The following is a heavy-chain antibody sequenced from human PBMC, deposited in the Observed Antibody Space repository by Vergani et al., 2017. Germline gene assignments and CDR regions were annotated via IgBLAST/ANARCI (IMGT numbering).Heavy chain of an antibody. D-gene: IGHD3-9*01. V-gene: IGHV1-46*03. Sequence: QVQVVQSGAEVKKSGASVKVSCKTSGYTFSNYYMHWVRQAPGQGLEWMGIINPSGGHTNYAQKFQDRVTMTRDTSTSTVYMELSSLRSGDTAMYYCARGDYGILTGYRYWGQGTLVTVSA. CDR2: INPSGGHT. CDR3: ARGDYGILTGYRY. J-gene: IGHJ4*02. CDR1: GYTFSNYY.